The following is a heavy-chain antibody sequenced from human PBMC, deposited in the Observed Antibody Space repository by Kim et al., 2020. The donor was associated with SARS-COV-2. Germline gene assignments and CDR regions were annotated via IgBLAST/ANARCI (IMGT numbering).Heavy chain of an antibody. J-gene: IGHJ3*02. D-gene: IGHD3-16*02. V-gene: IGHV6-1*01. Sequence: DYAVSVKSRIHISPDTSKNQFSLQLSSVTPEDTAVYYCARNRRAVDAFDIWGLGTMVTVSS. CDR3: ARNRRAVDAFDI.